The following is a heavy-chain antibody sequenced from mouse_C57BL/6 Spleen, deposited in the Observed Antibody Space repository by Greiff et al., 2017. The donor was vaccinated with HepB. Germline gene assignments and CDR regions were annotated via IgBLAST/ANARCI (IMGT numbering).Heavy chain of an antibody. V-gene: IGHV1-26*01. J-gene: IGHJ2*01. CDR1: GYTFTDYY. D-gene: IGHD1-1*01. Sequence: EVQLQQSGPELVKPGASVKISCKASGYTFTDYYMNWVKQSHGKSLEWIGDINPNNGGTSYNQKFKGKATLTVDKSSSTAYMELRSRTSEDSAVYYCARRDYYYGSSRDYWGQGTTLTVSS. CDR2: INPNNGGT. CDR3: ARRDYYYGSSRDY.